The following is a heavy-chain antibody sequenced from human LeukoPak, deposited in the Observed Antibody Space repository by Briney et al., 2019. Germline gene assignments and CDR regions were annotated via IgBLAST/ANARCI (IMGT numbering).Heavy chain of an antibody. J-gene: IGHJ3*02. Sequence: SVKVSCKASGGTFSSYAISWVRQAPGQGLEWMVGIIPIFGTANYAQKFQGRVTITTDESTSTAYMELSSLRSEDTAVYCCASSLPLRYCSSTSCYSHAFDIWGQGTMVTVSS. V-gene: IGHV1-69*05. CDR1: GGTFSSYA. CDR3: ASSLPLRYCSSTSCYSHAFDI. D-gene: IGHD2-2*02. CDR2: IIPIFGTA.